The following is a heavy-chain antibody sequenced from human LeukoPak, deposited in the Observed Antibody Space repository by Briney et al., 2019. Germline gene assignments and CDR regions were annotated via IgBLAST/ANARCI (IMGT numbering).Heavy chain of an antibody. J-gene: IGHJ5*02. CDR2: IYYTGST. CDR3: ARHIVVVSTPADWFDP. CDR1: GGSISSSSYY. Sequence: SETLPLTCTVSGGSISSSSYYWGWIRQPPGRGLEWIGSIYYTGSTYYNPSLKSRVTISVDTSKNQFSLKLSSVSAADTALYYCARHIVVVSTPADWFDPWGQGTLVTVSS. D-gene: IGHD2-21*01. V-gene: IGHV4-39*01.